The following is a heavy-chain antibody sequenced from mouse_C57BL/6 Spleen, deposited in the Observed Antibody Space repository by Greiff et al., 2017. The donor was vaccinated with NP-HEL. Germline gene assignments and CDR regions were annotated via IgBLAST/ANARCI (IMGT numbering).Heavy chain of an antibody. CDR3: ARGIHYYGSRDAMDY. J-gene: IGHJ4*01. CDR1: GYTFTGSW. CDR2: ILPGSGST. Sequence: QVQLKESGAELMKPGASVKLSCKATGYTFTGSWIEWVEQRPGHGLEWIGEILPGSGSTNYNEKFKGKATFTADTSSTTAYMQLSSLTTEDSAIYYCARGIHYYGSRDAMDYWGQGTSVTVSS. V-gene: IGHV1-9*01. D-gene: IGHD1-1*01.